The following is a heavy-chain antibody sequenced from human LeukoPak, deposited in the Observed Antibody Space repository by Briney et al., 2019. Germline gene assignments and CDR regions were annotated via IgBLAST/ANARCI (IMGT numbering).Heavy chain of an antibody. D-gene: IGHD1-1*01. CDR3: SRESAGTTISH. J-gene: IGHJ4*02. CDR2: IYYPGTT. Sequence: SETLSLTCNVTGASIGSSRNYWGWIRQPPGKGLEWLGSIYYPGTTYYNPSLKSRVTISADTSKNQFSLKLNSVTAADTAVYYCSRESAGTTISHWGQGTLVTVSS. CDR1: GASIGSSRNY. V-gene: IGHV4-39*07.